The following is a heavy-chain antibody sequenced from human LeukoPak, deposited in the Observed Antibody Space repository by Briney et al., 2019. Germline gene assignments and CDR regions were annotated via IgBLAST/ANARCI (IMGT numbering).Heavy chain of an antibody. Sequence: TGGSLRLSCAASGFTFSSYWMSWVRQAPGKGLEWVANIKQDGSEKYYVDSVKGRFTISRDNAKNSLYLQMNSLRAEDTAVYYCARDRYSSGWSDYMDVWGKGTTVTVSS. CDR3: ARDRYSSGWSDYMDV. CDR2: IKQDGSEK. J-gene: IGHJ6*03. D-gene: IGHD6-19*01. V-gene: IGHV3-7*01. CDR1: GFTFSSYW.